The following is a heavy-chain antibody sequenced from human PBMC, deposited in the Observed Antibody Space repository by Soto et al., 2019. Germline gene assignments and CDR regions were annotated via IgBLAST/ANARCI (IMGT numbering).Heavy chain of an antibody. CDR3: ARGGLRFLEWVS. Sequence: LSLTCTVSGGSISSSSYYWGWIRQPPGKGLEWIGSIYYSGSTYYNPSLKSRVTLSIDTSKNQFSLKVSSVTAGDTAVYYCARGGLRFLEWVSWGQGTLVTVSS. CDR1: GGSISSSSYY. V-gene: IGHV4-39*07. CDR2: IYYSGST. J-gene: IGHJ5*02. D-gene: IGHD3-3*01.